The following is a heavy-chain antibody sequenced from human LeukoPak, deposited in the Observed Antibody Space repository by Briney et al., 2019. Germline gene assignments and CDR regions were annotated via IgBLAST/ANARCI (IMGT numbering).Heavy chain of an antibody. J-gene: IGHJ3*02. Sequence: GGSLRLSCAAPEINFTNYAMSWVPQAPGKGLAWVSTISGSADRTFYADAVKGRFTISRDNSKNTLYLQMNSMRVEDTAVYYCARRGSGGWGVFGMWGQGTAVIVS. CDR2: ISGSADRT. CDR3: ARRGSGGWGVFGM. CDR1: EINFTNYA. D-gene: IGHD3-10*01. V-gene: IGHV3-23*01.